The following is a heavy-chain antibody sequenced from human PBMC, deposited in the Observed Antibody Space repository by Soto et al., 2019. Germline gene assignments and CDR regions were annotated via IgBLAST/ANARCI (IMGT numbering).Heavy chain of an antibody. CDR2: IIPIFGTA. V-gene: IGHV1-69*13. CDR1: GGTFSSYA. Sequence: SVKVSCKASGGTFSSYAISWVRQAPGQGLEWMGGIIPIFGTANYAQKFQGRVTITADESTSTAYMELSSLRSEDTAVYHCAVTYYYGSGPASYYYGMDVWGQGTTVTVSS. D-gene: IGHD3-10*01. CDR3: AVTYYYGSGPASYYYGMDV. J-gene: IGHJ6*02.